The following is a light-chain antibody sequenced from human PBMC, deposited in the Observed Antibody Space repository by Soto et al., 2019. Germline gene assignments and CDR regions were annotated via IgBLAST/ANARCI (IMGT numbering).Light chain of an antibody. Sequence: EIVLTQSPGTLSLSPGERATLSCRASHSVSSNYLAWYQQKPGQAPRLLIYGASRRATGIPDRFSASGSVKDFTLTISRLEPEDLGVYYCQQSDSSPLLTFGGGSRVEVK. V-gene: IGKV3-20*01. CDR1: HSVSSNY. CDR2: GAS. CDR3: QQSDSSPLLT. J-gene: IGKJ4*01.